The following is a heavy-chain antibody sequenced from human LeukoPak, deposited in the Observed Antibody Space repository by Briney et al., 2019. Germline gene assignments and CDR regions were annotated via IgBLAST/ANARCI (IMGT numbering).Heavy chain of an antibody. Sequence: ASVRLFYRASGYTFTAYYMHWVRRARGQGLEWRGLTNPRKGGTKYAQNFQGRATMTRDTSISTAYMELSRLTSDDTAVYYCARDYGGSSGYSAYWGQGTLVTASS. V-gene: IGHV1-2*02. CDR3: ARDYGGSSGYSAY. J-gene: IGHJ4*02. D-gene: IGHD3-22*01. CDR1: GYTFTAYY. CDR2: TNPRKGGT.